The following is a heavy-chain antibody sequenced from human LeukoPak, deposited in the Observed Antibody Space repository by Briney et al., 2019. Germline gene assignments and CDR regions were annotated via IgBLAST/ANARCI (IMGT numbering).Heavy chain of an antibody. CDR1: GFTFSSYW. D-gene: IGHD6-19*01. V-gene: IGHV3-74*01. J-gene: IGHJ4*02. Sequence: GGSLRLSCAASGFTFSSYWMHWVRQAPGKGLVWVSRINSDGSSTSYADSVKGRFTISRDNAKNTLCLQMNSLRAEDTAVYYCARGQVSSGWYGGGIDYWGQGTLVTVSS. CDR2: INSDGSST. CDR3: ARGQVSSGWYGGGIDY.